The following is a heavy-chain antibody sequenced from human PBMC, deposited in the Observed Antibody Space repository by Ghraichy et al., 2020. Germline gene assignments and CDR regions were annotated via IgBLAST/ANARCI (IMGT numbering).Heavy chain of an antibody. J-gene: IGHJ4*02. Sequence: GESLNISCAASGFSFSSYWMNWVRQAPGKGLEWVANIKQGGTEKYYGNSVKGRFTISRDDAKNSLYLQMNGLRAEDTAVYYCARAVHGLGANYFDYWGQGTLVTVSS. D-gene: IGHD3-16*01. CDR1: GFSFSSYW. V-gene: IGHV3-7*03. CDR3: ARAVHGLGANYFDY. CDR2: IKQGGTEK.